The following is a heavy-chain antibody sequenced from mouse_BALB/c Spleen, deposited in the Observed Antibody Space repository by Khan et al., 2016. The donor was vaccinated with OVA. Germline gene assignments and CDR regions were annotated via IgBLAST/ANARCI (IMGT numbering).Heavy chain of an antibody. J-gene: IGHJ2*01. V-gene: IGHV3-8*02. D-gene: IGHD2-14*01. CDR2: ISYSDST. CDR3: ARWNYRYDGYFDY. Sequence: EVQLLETGPSLVKPSQTLSLTCSVTGDSITSGYWNWIRRFPGNKLEYMGYISYSDSTFYNPSLNSRISITRDTSKNQYYLQLNSVTTEDTATYYCARWNYRYDGYFDYWGQGTTLTVSS. CDR1: GDSITSGY.